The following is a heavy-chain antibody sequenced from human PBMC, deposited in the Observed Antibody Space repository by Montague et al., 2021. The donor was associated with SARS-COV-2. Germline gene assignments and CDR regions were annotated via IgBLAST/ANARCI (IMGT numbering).Heavy chain of an antibody. CDR2: IDYSGSA. V-gene: IGHV4-39*07. CDR1: GDSISSSSYY. J-gene: IGHJ5*02. D-gene: IGHD3-9*01. Sequence: SETLSLTCTVSGDSISSSSYYWAWIRQPPGKGLEWIGTIDYSGSAYYSPSLMSQVTISVDTSKNQFSLKLRSVTAAETALYYCARAQATYYYILTGYYNVIHLKSYFDPWGQGTLVTVSS. CDR3: ARAQATYYYILTGYYNVIHLKSYFDP.